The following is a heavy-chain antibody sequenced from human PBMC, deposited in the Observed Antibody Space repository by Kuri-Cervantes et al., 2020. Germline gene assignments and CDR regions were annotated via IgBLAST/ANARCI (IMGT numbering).Heavy chain of an antibody. CDR3: ARPYELRYFDWPPMDV. Sequence: GSLRLSCTVSGGSISSSSYYWGWIRQPPGKGLEWIGSIYYSGSTYYNPSLKSRVTISVDTSKNQFSLKLSSVTAADTAVYYCARPYELRYFDWPPMDVWGQGTTVTVSS. V-gene: IGHV4-39*07. D-gene: IGHD3-9*01. CDR1: GGSISSSSYY. CDR2: IYYSGST. J-gene: IGHJ6*02.